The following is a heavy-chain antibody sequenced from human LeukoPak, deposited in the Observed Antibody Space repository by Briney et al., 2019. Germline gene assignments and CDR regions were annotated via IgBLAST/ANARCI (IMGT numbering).Heavy chain of an antibody. V-gene: IGHV4-59*08. Sequence: PSGTLSLTCTVSGGSISSYYWSWIRQPPGKGLEWIGYVYYTGSTNYNPSLKSRVNMFEDESKNQFSLRLYSVTVADTAVYYCARHFAYSSSSYFDYWGQGSLVTVSS. CDR2: VYYTGST. CDR3: ARHFAYSSSSYFDY. CDR1: GGSISSYY. D-gene: IGHD6-6*01. J-gene: IGHJ4*02.